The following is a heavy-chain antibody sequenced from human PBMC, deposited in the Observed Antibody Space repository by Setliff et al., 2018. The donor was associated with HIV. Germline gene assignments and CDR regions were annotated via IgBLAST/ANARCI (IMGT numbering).Heavy chain of an antibody. Sequence: SETLSLTCAVYDVSFSGHYWTWIRQPPGKGLEWVGEIDHSGSTNYNPSLKSRVTISVDTSKNQFSLKLNSMTAADTAVYFCARKVGGDFDYWGHGTLVTVSS. CDR3: ARKVGGDFDY. J-gene: IGHJ4*01. D-gene: IGHD4-17*01. CDR2: IDHSGST. CDR1: DVSFSGHY. V-gene: IGHV4-34*01.